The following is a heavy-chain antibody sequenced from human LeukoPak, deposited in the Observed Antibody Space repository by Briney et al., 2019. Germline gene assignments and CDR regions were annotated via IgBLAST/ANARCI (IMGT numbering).Heavy chain of an antibody. V-gene: IGHV4-39*07. Sequence: SETLSLTCTVSGGSISSSSYYWGWIRQPPGKGLEWIGSIYYSGSTYYNPSLKSRVTISVDTSKNQFSLKLSSVTAADTAVYYCARGDSSGYYYPMYYFDYWGQGTLVTVSS. J-gene: IGHJ4*02. CDR3: ARGDSSGYYYPMYYFDY. CDR1: GGSISSSSYY. CDR2: IYYSGST. D-gene: IGHD3-22*01.